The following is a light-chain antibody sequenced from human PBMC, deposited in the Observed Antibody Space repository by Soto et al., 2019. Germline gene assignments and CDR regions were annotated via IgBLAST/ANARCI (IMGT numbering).Light chain of an antibody. J-gene: IGKJ5*01. CDR3: QQYGSSPLT. V-gene: IGKV3-20*01. Sequence: EIVLTQSPATLSLSPGERYTLSCRASQSVSSNLAWYQQKPGQXPRXXIYGASTRATGIPARFSGSGSGTELTINISRLESEDVELYYCQQYGSSPLTFGGGTRLDIK. CDR2: GAS. CDR1: QSVSSN.